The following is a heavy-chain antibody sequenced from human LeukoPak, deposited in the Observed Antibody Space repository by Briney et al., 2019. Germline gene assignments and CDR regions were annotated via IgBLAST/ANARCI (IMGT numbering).Heavy chain of an antibody. J-gene: IGHJ3*02. D-gene: IGHD3-9*01. CDR3: AKDPLRYFDWLLGEAFDI. CDR1: GFTFSSYW. V-gene: IGHV3-23*01. Sequence: GGSLRLSCAASGFTFSSYWMSWVRQAPGKGLEWVSAISGSGGSTYYADSVKGRFTISRDNSKNTLYLQMNSLRAEDTAVYYCAKDPLRYFDWLLGEAFDIWGQGTMVTVSS. CDR2: ISGSGGST.